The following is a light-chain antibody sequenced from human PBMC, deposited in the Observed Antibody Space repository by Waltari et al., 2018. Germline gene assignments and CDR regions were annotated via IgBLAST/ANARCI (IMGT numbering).Light chain of an antibody. V-gene: IGKV1-5*03. Sequence: DIQMTQSPSTLSASVGDRVPITCRASQSISRWLAWCQHKPGKAPKLLIYKASSLASDVPSRFSGSGFGTDFTLTISSLQPDDFATYYCQHYYSDSRAFGQGTKVEVK. CDR1: QSISRW. CDR2: KAS. CDR3: QHYYSDSRA. J-gene: IGKJ1*01.